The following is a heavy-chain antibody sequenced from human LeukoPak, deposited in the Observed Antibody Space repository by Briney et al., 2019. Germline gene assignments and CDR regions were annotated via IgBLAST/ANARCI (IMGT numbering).Heavy chain of an antibody. V-gene: IGHV3-23*01. CDR1: GFTFSSYA. J-gene: IGHJ6*02. CDR3: TKDLGAVAGPYYYYGMDV. CDR2: ISGSGGST. Sequence: PGGSLRLSRAASGFTFSSYAMSWVRQAPGKGLEWVSAISGSGGSTYYADSVKGRFTISRDNSKNTLYLQMNSLRAEATVVYYSTKDLGAVAGPYYYYGMDVWGQGTTVTVSS. D-gene: IGHD6-19*01.